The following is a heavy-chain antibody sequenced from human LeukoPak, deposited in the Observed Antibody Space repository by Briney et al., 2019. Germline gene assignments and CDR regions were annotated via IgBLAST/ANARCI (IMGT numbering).Heavy chain of an antibody. Sequence: GSLRLSCVASGFTFSTYAMNWVRQAPGKGLEWVSVISGSSDNTYYADSVKGRFTISRDNSKNTLYTQMNSLRAEDTAVYYCARASSGNCYAAIDHWGQGTLVTVSS. D-gene: IGHD2-15*01. CDR1: GFTFSTYA. J-gene: IGHJ4*02. CDR2: ISGSSDNT. CDR3: ARASSGNCYAAIDH. V-gene: IGHV3-23*01.